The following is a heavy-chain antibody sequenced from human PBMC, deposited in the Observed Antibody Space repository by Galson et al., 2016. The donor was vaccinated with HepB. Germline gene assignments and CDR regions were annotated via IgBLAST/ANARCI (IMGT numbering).Heavy chain of an antibody. V-gene: IGHV6-1*01. Sequence: CAISGDSVSSNTAGWNWLRQSPSRGLEWLGRTYYRSGWYRDYASSVRGRLIINPDTSQNQFSLQLNSVPLDETAVYYCTRVNLLGRGMNVWGQGTTVTVS. CDR2: TYYRSGWYR. CDR3: TRVNLLGRGMNV. J-gene: IGHJ6*02. CDR1: GDSVSSNTAG.